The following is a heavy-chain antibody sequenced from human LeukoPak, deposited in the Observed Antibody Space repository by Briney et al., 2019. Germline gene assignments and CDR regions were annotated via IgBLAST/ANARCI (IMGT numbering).Heavy chain of an antibody. D-gene: IGHD6-19*01. CDR1: GYTFTGYY. Sequence: ASVKVSCKASGYTFTGYYMHWVRQAPGQGLEWMGIINPSGGSTSYAQKFQGRVTMTRDASTSTVYMELSSLRSEDTAVYYCARGRLGSGWFLYYFDYWGQGTLVTVSS. CDR2: INPSGGST. J-gene: IGHJ4*02. CDR3: ARGRLGSGWFLYYFDY. V-gene: IGHV1-46*01.